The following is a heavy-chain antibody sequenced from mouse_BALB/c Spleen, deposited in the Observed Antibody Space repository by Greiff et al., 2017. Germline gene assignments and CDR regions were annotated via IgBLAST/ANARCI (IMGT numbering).Heavy chain of an antibody. V-gene: IGHV2-9*02. CDR1: GFSLTSYG. CDR2: IWAGGST. J-gene: IGHJ3*01. D-gene: IGHD2-1*01. Sequence: VNVVESGPGLVAPSQSLSITCTVSGFSLTSYGVHWVRQPPGKGLEWLGVIWAGGSTNYNSALMSRLSISKDNSKSQVFLKMNSLQTDDTAMYYCAREREEYYGNVFAYWGQGTLVTVSA. CDR3: AREREEYYGNVFAY.